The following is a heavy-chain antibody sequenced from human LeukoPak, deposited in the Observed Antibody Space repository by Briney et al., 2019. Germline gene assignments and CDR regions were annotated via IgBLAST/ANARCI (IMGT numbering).Heavy chain of an antibody. D-gene: IGHD3-22*01. CDR2: ISTYSGNT. V-gene: IGHV1-18*04. J-gene: IGHJ5*02. CDR3: ARDQYYDSKGWFDP. CDR1: GYTFNSYG. Sequence: GASVKVSCKASGYTFNSYGITWVRQAPGQGLEWMGWISTYSGNTNYAQKLQGRVTMTTDTSTSIAYMELRSLRSDDTAMYYCARDQYYDSKGWFDPWGQGTLVTVSS.